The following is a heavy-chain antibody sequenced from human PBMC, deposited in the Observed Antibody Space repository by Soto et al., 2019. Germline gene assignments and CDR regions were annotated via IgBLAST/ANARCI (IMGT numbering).Heavy chain of an antibody. V-gene: IGHV4-31*03. D-gene: IGHD3-3*01. CDR3: ARVPEYYDFWSGYPAGRYYYYMDV. CDR1: GGSISSGGYY. Sequence: TLSLTCTVSGGSISSGGYYWSWIRQHPGKGLEWIGYIYYSGSTYYNPSLKSRVTISVDTSKNQFSLKLSSVTAADTAVYYCARVPEYYDFWSGYPAGRYYYYMDVWGKGTTVTVSS. CDR2: IYYSGST. J-gene: IGHJ6*03.